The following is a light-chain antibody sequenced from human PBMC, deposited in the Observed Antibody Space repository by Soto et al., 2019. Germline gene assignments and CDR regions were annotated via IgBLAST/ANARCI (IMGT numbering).Light chain of an antibody. Sequence: QSVLTQPASVSGAPGQRVTISCTGSSSNIGAGYDVHWYQQHPGTAPKLLIYGNSNRPSGVPDRFSGSKSGTSASLAITGLQAEEEADYCCQSSDSSLSGDVFGTGTKLTVL. CDR2: GNS. V-gene: IGLV1-40*01. CDR3: QSSDSSLSGDV. CDR1: SSNIGAGYD. J-gene: IGLJ1*01.